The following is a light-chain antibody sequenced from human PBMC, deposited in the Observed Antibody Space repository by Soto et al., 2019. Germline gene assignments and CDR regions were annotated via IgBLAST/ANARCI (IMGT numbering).Light chain of an antibody. CDR3: QQIYSPPRT. V-gene: IGKV1-39*01. CDR1: QSISTY. CDR2: AAS. Sequence: DMQMTQSPSSLSASVGDRVIVTCRASQSISTYLNWYQQKPGKAPRLLVYAASSLQSGVPSRFSGSGSGTDFTLTISSLQPEDFATYYCQQIYSPPRTFGQGTKVDIK. J-gene: IGKJ1*01.